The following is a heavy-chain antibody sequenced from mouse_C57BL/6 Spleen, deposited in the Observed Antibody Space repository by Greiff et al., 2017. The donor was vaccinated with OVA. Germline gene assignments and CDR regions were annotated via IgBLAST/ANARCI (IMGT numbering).Heavy chain of an antibody. Sequence: EVQLQQSGPELVKPGASVKIPCKASGYTFTDYNMDWVKQSHGKSLEWIGDINPNNGGTIYNQKFKGKATLTVDKSSSTAYMELRSLTSEDTAVYYCARERRIFDGYYVRYFDVWGTGTTVTVSS. V-gene: IGHV1-18*01. CDR1: GYTFTDYN. J-gene: IGHJ1*03. D-gene: IGHD2-3*01. CDR3: ARERRIFDGYYVRYFDV. CDR2: INPNNGGT.